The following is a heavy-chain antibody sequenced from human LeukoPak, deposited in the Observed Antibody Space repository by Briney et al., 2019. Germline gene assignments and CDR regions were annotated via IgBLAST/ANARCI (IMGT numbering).Heavy chain of an antibody. CDR1: GFTFSSYE. D-gene: IGHD3-3*01. V-gene: IGHV3-48*03. Sequence: GGSLRLSCAASGFTFSSYEMNWVRQAPGKGQEWISHISSSGSRIYYADSVKGRFTISRDNAKNSLYLQMNGLRVEDTAVYYCARGNWIGAFDIWGQGTMVTVSS. J-gene: IGHJ3*02. CDR2: ISSSGSRI. CDR3: ARGNWIGAFDI.